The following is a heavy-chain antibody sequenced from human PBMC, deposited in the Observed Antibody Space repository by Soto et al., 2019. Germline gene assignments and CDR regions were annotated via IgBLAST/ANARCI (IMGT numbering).Heavy chain of an antibody. Sequence: EVQLLESGGGLVQPGGSLRLSCAASVFTFSSYAMSWVRQAPGKWLEWVSAISGSGGSTYYAASVKGRFTISRDTSKNPQHLQMHSLRAEDTAVYYCAKGDYDFWSGYIFDYWGQGTMVTVSS. CDR3: AKGDYDFWSGYIFDY. D-gene: IGHD3-3*01. V-gene: IGHV3-23*01. J-gene: IGHJ4*02. CDR2: ISGSGGST. CDR1: VFTFSSYA.